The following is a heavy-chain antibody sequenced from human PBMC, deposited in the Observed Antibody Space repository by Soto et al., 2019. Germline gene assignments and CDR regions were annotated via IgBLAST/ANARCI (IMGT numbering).Heavy chain of an antibody. D-gene: IGHD2-2*01. CDR2: IYYSGST. V-gene: IGHV4-59*08. CDR1: GGSISSYY. Sequence: SETLSLTCTVSGGSISSYYWSWIRRPPGKGLEWIAYIYYSGSTEYNPSLKSRVTISVDMSKNQFSLKLSSVTAADTAVYYCRGHFSTPKAPLPLAYWGKGTLVPVSP. CDR3: RGHFSTPKAPLPLAY. J-gene: IGHJ4*02.